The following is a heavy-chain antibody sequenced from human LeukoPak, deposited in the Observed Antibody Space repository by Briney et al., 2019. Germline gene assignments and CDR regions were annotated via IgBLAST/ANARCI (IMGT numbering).Heavy chain of an antibody. CDR2: ISYDGSKK. J-gene: IGHJ5*02. CDR1: GFTFSSYA. Sequence: PGGSLRLSCAASGFTFSSYAMHWVRQAPGKGLEWVAVISYDGSKKYYADSVKGRFTISRDNSKNTLSLQMNSLRAEDTAVYYCARDPHSHNWFDPWGQGTLVTVSS. CDR3: ARDPHSHNWFDP. D-gene: IGHD4-11*01. V-gene: IGHV3-30*04.